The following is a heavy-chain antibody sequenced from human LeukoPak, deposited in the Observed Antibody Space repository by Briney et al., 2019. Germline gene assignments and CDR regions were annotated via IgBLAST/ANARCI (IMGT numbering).Heavy chain of an antibody. CDR1: GGSISSGSYY. D-gene: IGHD3-22*01. V-gene: IGHV4-61*02. J-gene: IGHJ4*02. CDR2: IYTSGST. Sequence: PSETLSLTCTVSGGSISSGSYYWSWIRQPAGKGLEWIGRIYTSGSTNYNPSLKSRVTISVDTSKNQFSLKLSSVTAADTAVYYCARTYYYDSSGYRGFDYWGQGTLVTVSS. CDR3: ARTYYYDSSGYRGFDY.